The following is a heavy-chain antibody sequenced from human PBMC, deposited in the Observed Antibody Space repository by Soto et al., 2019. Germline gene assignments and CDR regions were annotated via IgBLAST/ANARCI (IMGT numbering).Heavy chain of an antibody. CDR1: GASISSSY. V-gene: IGHV4-59*01. Sequence: SETLSLTCTVSGASISSSYWSWIRQSPGKGLEWIGYIFHSGTTNYNPSLKSRVTISVDTSKNQFSLNLSSLTTADTAVYFCARARYYDWCFDLWGLGTPVTVSS. J-gene: IGHJ4*02. CDR2: IFHSGTT. CDR3: ARARYYDWCFDL. D-gene: IGHD3-9*01.